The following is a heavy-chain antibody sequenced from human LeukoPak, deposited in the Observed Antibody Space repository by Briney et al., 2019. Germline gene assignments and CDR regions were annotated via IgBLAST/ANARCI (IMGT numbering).Heavy chain of an antibody. D-gene: IGHD5-24*01. CDR2: IDIDGKST. J-gene: IGHJ4*02. Sequence: PGGSLRLSCAASGFTFNTYFMHWVRQAPGKGLVWVSRIDIDGKSTTYADSVKGRFTISRDNAKNMLYLQMNSLRAEDTAVYYCVRDKDGYNFWGQGTLDSVSS. CDR3: VRDKDGYNF. CDR1: GFTFNTYF. V-gene: IGHV3-74*01.